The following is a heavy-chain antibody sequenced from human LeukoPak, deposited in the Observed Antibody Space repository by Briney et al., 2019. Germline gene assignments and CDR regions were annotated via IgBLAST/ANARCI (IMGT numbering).Heavy chain of an antibody. J-gene: IGHJ4*02. D-gene: IGHD3-10*01. CDR3: TFYGSNNDY. V-gene: IGHV3-73*01. CDR2: IRREVKNHAT. Sequence: GGSLKLSCAASGFTFTGSTMHWVRQAPGKGLEWLGRIRREVKNHATDDAASGRGTFTSAREETKHTVFLQMNRLRTEDTALYYCTFYGSNNDYWGPGTLVTVSP. CDR1: GFTFTGST.